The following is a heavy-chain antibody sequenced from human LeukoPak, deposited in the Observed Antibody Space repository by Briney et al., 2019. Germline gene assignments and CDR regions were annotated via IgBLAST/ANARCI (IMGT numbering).Heavy chain of an antibody. V-gene: IGHV1-18*01. CDR1: GYTFTSYG. Sequence: GASVKVSCKASGYTFTSYGISWVRQAPGQGLEWVGWISAYNGNTNYAQKLQGRVTMTTDTSTSTAYMELRSLRSDDTAVYYCAREPAASYYYYMDVWGKGTTVTVSS. D-gene: IGHD2-2*01. CDR3: AREPAASYYYYMDV. CDR2: ISAYNGNT. J-gene: IGHJ6*03.